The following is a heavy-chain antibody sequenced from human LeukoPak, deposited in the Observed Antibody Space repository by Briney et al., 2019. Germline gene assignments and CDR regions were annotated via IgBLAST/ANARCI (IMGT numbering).Heavy chain of an antibody. CDR2: ISSGGTTI. J-gene: IGHJ4*02. V-gene: IGHV3-48*01. D-gene: IGHD3-10*01. CDR3: ARVTGPGRGSFDY. CDR1: GFTFSGYS. Sequence: GGSLRLSCAASGFTFSGYSMNWVRQAPGKGLEWVSYISSGGTTIYYADSVKGRFTISRDNAKDSLDLQMNSLRAEDTAVYYCARVTGPGRGSFDYWGQGTLVIVSS.